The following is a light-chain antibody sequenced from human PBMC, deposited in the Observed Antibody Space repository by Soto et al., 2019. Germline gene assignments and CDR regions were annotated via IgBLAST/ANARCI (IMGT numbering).Light chain of an antibody. V-gene: IGKV1-5*03. CDR1: QSISTW. Sequence: DIQMTQSPSTLSASVRDRVTITCRASQSISTWLAWYQQKPGKAPNLLIYRASSLQSGVPSRFSGSGSGTEFTLTISSPQPDDFATYYCQQYHSYSRTFGQGTKVEIK. CDR2: RAS. CDR3: QQYHSYSRT. J-gene: IGKJ1*01.